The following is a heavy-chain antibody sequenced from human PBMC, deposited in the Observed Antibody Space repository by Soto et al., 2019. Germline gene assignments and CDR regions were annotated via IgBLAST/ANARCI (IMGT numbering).Heavy chain of an antibody. CDR3: VRTSTQTRFWNWFDP. Sequence: EVRLVESGGRLVKPGESLRLSCIASGFPLSTYTMHWVRQAPGRGLEWVASISESRSSIYYADSVKGRFTISRDAANNSLFLQMNSLPAADTAIYYCVRTSTQTRFWNWFDPWGQGTLVTVSS. CDR1: GFPLSTYT. J-gene: IGHJ5*02. V-gene: IGHV3-21*02. CDR2: ISESRSSI.